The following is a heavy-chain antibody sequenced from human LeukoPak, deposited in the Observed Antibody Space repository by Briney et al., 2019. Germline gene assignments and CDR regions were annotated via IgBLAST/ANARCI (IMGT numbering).Heavy chain of an antibody. Sequence: PSETLSLTCTVYPGSFSAHYWSWIRQPPGKGLEWIGEINHSGGTNYNPSLKSRVTISLDTSKNQFSLKLSSVTAADTAIYYCARGLKLTVTNALEFDYWGQGSLVTVSS. J-gene: IGHJ4*02. V-gene: IGHV4-34*01. CDR3: ARGLKLTVTNALEFDY. D-gene: IGHD4-17*01. CDR2: INHSGGT. CDR1: PGSFSAHY.